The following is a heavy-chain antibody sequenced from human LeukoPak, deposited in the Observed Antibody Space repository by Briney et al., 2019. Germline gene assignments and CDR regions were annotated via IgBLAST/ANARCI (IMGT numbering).Heavy chain of an antibody. CDR2: INPGGGRT. CDR3: ARGSRFLDY. CDR1: GYTFTSDY. D-gene: IGHD3-3*01. Sequence: ASVKVSCKASGYTFTSDYIHWVRQAPGQGLEWLGIINPGGGRTTYGQNFQGRVTMTRDTSTSTVYMELSSLRSEDTAVYYCARGSRFLDYWGQGTLVTVSS. V-gene: IGHV1-46*01. J-gene: IGHJ4*02.